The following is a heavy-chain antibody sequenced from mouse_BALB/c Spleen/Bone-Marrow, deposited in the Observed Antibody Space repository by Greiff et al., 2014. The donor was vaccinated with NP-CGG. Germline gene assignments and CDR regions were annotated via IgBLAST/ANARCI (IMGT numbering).Heavy chain of an antibody. CDR2: IDPANGNT. CDR1: GFNIKDNY. D-gene: IGHD1-1*01. Sequence: VQLQQSGAELVKPGASVKLSCTASGFNIKDNYMHWGKQRPEKGLEWIGRIDPANGNTKYDPKFQGKATITADTSSNTAYLQLSSLTSEDTAVYYCARYYYGSSYFDYWGQGTTLTVSS. V-gene: IGHV14-3*02. J-gene: IGHJ2*01. CDR3: ARYYYGSSYFDY.